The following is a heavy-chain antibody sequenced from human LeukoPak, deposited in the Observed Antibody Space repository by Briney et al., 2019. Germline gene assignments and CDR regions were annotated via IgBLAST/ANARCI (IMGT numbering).Heavy chain of an antibody. J-gene: IGHJ4*02. V-gene: IGHV4-30-4*08. CDR1: GGSLSSGDYY. CDR3: ARSWAGMYYPFYYFDF. D-gene: IGHD3-10*01. CDR2: IHYSGSA. Sequence: SQTLSLTCTVSGGSLSSGDYYWSWIRQPPGKGLEWIAYIHYSGSAYYNPPLKSRVTISVDTSKNQFSLKLSSVTAADTAVYYCARSWAGMYYPFYYFDFWGQGTLVSVSS.